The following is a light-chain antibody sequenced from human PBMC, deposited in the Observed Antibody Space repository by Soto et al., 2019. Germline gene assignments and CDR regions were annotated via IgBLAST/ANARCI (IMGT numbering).Light chain of an antibody. CDR3: HQRTNWPYT. V-gene: IGKV3-11*01. J-gene: IGKJ2*01. CDR2: DAS. CDR1: QTVDTY. Sequence: EIVLTQSPATLSLSPGERATLFCRASQTVDTYLAWYQQKPGQAPRLLISDASNRATGIPARFSGSGSGTDFTLTISSLDPEDFAVYYCHQRTNWPYTFGQGTKLEI.